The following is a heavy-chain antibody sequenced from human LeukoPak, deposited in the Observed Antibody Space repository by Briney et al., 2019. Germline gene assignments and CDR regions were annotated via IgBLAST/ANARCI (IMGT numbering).Heavy chain of an antibody. D-gene: IGHD5-18*01. CDR1: GFTFHDYA. CDR3: AKSSHSYGNDALDI. V-gene: IGHV3-23*01. Sequence: QTGGSLRLSCGASGFTFHDYAMHWVRQAPGKGQEYVSVIRGGGGVQYYAASVKGRFTISRDNSKNTLYLQMNSLRAEDTAVYYCAKSSHSYGNDALDIWGQGTMVTVSS. J-gene: IGHJ3*02. CDR2: IRGGGGVQ.